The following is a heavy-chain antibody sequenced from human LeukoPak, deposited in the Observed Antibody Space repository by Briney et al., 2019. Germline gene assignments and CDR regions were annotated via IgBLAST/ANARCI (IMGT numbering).Heavy chain of an antibody. CDR2: INPNSGGT. CDR3: ARDMAGSSFDY. V-gene: IGHV1-2*02. D-gene: IGHD6-6*01. J-gene: IGHJ4*02. CDR1: GYTFTGYY. Sequence: ASVKVSCKASGYTFTGYYMHWVRQAPGQGLEWMGWINPNSGGTNYAQKFQGRVTMTRDTSTSTVYMELSSLRSEDTAVYYCARDMAGSSFDYWGQGTLVTVSS.